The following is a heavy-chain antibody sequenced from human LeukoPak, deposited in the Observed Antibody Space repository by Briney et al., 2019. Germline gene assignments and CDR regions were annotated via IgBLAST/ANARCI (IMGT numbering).Heavy chain of an antibody. CDR2: INPYNGNT. V-gene: IGHV1-18*01. D-gene: IGHD1-1*01. Sequence: ASVKVSCKASGYTFTTYGISWVRQAPGQGLEWMGWINPYNGNTNYAQKFQGRVTMTTDTSTSTAYMELRSLRSEDTAVYYCASRGTSYWFDPWGQGTLVTVSS. CDR3: ASRGTSYWFDP. J-gene: IGHJ5*02. CDR1: GYTFTTYG.